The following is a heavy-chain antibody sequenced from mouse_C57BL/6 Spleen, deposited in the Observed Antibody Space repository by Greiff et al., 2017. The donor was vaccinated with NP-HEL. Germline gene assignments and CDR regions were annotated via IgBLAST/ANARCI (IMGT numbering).Heavy chain of an antibody. J-gene: IGHJ3*01. CDR3: TRVYYGPFAWFAY. V-gene: IGHV1-15*01. CDR2: IDPETGGT. Sequence: VQLQQSGAELVRPGASVTLSCKASGYTFTDYEMHWVKQTPVHGLEWIGAIDPETGGTAYNQKFKGKAILTADKSSSTAYMELRSLTSEDSAVYYCTRVYYGPFAWFAYWGQGTLVTVSA. CDR1: GYTFTDYE. D-gene: IGHD2-1*01.